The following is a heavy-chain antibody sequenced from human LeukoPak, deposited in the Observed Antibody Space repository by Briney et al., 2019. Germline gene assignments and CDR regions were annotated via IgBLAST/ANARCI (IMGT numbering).Heavy chain of an antibody. J-gene: IGHJ4*02. CDR3: ARRPICIGIQLWLDYFDY. CDR1: GGSISSSSYS. Sequence: SETLSLTCTVSGGSISSSSYSWGWIRQPPGKGLEWIGSIYYSGSTYYNPSLKSRVTISVDTSKNQFSLKLSSVTAADTAVYYCARRPICIGIQLWLDYFDYWGQGTLVTVSS. D-gene: IGHD5-18*01. V-gene: IGHV4-39*01. CDR2: IYYSGST.